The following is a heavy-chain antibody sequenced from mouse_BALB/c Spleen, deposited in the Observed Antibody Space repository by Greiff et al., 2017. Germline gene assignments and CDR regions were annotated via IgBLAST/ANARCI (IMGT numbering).Heavy chain of an antibody. CDR2: IFPGDGST. CDR3: ARGSSYGRWYFDV. D-gene: IGHD1-1*01. J-gene: IGHJ1*01. CDR1: GYTFTSYD. Sequence: VKVVESGAELVKPGASVKLSCKASGYTFTSYDINWVRQRPEQGLEWIGWIFPGDGSTKYNEKFKGKATLTTDKSSSTAYMQLSRLTSEDSAVYFCARGSSYGRWYFDVWGAGTTVTVSS. V-gene: IGHV1-85*01.